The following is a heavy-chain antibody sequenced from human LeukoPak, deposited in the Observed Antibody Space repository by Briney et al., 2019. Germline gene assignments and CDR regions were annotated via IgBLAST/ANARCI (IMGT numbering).Heavy chain of an antibody. CDR2: IYTSGST. V-gene: IGHV4-4*07. CDR3: ARAPDYYDSSDAFDI. D-gene: IGHD3-22*01. Sequence: PSETLSLTCTVSGGFISSYYWSWIRQPAGKGLEWIGRIYTSGSTNYNPSLKSRVTMSVDTSKNQFSLKLSSVTAADTAVYYCARAPDYYDSSDAFDIWGQGTMVTVSS. J-gene: IGHJ3*02. CDR1: GGFISSYY.